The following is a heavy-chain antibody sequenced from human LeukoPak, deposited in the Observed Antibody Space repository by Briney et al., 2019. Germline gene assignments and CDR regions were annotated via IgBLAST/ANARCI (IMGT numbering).Heavy chain of an antibody. D-gene: IGHD3/OR15-3a*01. CDR3: AKVDSANTYDY. Sequence: ASVKVSCKASGYTFTSYAMHWVRQAPGRRLEWMGWINIGNGNTKSSQKFQDRVTITRDTSASTAYMELSSLRSEDTAVYYCAKVDSANTYDYWGQGTLVTVSS. CDR1: GYTFTSYA. J-gene: IGHJ4*02. V-gene: IGHV1-3*04. CDR2: INIGNGNT.